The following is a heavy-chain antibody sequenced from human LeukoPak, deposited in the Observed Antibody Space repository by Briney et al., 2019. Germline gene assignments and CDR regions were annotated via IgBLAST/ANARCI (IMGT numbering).Heavy chain of an antibody. CDR2: FDPEDGET. CDR1: GYTLTELS. V-gene: IGHV1-24*01. CDR3: ASEVGYSYGLKMGFDY. D-gene: IGHD5-18*01. J-gene: IGHJ4*02. Sequence: GASVKVSCKVSGYTLTELSMHWVRQAPGKGLEWMGGFDPEDGETIYAQKFQGRVTMTEDTSTDTAYMELSSLRSEDTAVYYCASEVGYSYGLKMGFDYWGQGTLVTVSS.